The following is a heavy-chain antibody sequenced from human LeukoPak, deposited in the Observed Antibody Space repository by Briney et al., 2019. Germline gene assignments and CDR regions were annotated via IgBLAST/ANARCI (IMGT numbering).Heavy chain of an antibody. Sequence: SVKVSCKASGFTSTNFAVQWVRQARGQRLEWIGWIIVGSGATKCAQDFQERVTITRDLSTSTLYMELRSLTSEDTAVYYCAADLSNPRMGASYLDSWGQGTLVTVSS. J-gene: IGHJ4*02. D-gene: IGHD3-16*01. CDR3: AADLSNPRMGASYLDS. V-gene: IGHV1-58*01. CDR2: IIVGSGAT. CDR1: GFTSTNFA.